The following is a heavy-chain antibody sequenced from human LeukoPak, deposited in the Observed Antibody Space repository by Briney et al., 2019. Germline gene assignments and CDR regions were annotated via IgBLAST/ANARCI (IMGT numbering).Heavy chain of an antibody. CDR1: GFTFSSYW. D-gene: IGHD4-17*01. CDR3: ARAQTYGDYRLLLDY. V-gene: IGHV3-7*03. CDR2: IKQDGSDK. J-gene: IGHJ4*02. Sequence: GGSLRLSCAASGFTFSSYWMTWVRQAPGKGLEWVANIKQDGSDKYYVDSVKGRFTISRDTAKNSLYLQMNSLRAEDTALYYCARAQTYGDYRLLLDYWGQGTLVTVSS.